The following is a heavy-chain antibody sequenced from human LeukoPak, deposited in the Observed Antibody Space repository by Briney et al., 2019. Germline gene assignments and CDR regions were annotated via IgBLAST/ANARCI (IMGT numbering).Heavy chain of an antibody. D-gene: IGHD1-26*01. V-gene: IGHV3-9*01. CDR2: ISWNSGSI. CDR3: ASGGIYYGAAFDF. J-gene: IGHJ4*02. Sequence: GRSLRLSCAASGFTFDDYAMHWVRHAPGKGLEWVSGISWNSGSIGYADSVKGRFTISRDNAKKSLYLQMNSLRAEDTALYYCASGGIYYGAAFDFWGQGTLVTVSS. CDR1: GFTFDDYA.